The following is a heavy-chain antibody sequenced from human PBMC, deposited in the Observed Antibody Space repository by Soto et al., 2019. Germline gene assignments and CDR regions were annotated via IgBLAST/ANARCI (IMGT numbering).Heavy chain of an antibody. CDR1: GFTFSSYW. CDR3: VGTSLVVAAATREDY. Sequence: SGGSLRLSCAASGFTFSSYWMHWVRQAPGKGLVWVSRINSDGSSTSYADSVKGRFTISRDNAKNTLYLQMNSLRAEDTAVYYCVGTSLVVAAATREDYWGQGTLVTVSS. J-gene: IGHJ4*02. CDR2: INSDGSST. D-gene: IGHD2-15*01. V-gene: IGHV3-74*01.